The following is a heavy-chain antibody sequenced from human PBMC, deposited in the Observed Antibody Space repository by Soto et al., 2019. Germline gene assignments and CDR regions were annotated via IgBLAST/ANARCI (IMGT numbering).Heavy chain of an antibody. CDR2: ICDTAAS. Sequence: PSETLSLTGTVAGDSSYKGDDVWSSIRRAPGKGLAWLGSICDTAASYTNSSLKRRLTISGDTSRNQFSLKLTSLTAPDTATYYRAGSFTLIRGVCGYFAAWGQGSKVTVSS. J-gene: IGHJ5*02. CDR3: AGSFTLIRGVCGYFAA. CDR1: GDSSYKGDDV. V-gene: IGHV4-30-4*02. D-gene: IGHD3-10*01.